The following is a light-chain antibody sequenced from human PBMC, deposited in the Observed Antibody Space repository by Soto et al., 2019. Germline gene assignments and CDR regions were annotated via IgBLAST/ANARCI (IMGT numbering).Light chain of an antibody. Sequence: QSVLTQPASVSASPGQSITISCTGTSSDVGTYDDVSWYRQHPGKGPKLLIYEVTNRPSGVSNRFSGSKSGNTASLTISGLQAEDEAAYYCSSYTFCRTYVFGSVTKVTV. CDR1: SSDVGTYDD. CDR2: EVT. CDR3: SSYTFCRTYV. J-gene: IGLJ1*01. V-gene: IGLV2-14*01.